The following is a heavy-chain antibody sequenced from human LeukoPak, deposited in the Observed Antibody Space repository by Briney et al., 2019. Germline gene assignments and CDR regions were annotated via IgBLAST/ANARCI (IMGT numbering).Heavy chain of an antibody. J-gene: IGHJ3*01. CDR2: INSDSGDT. Sequence: GASVKVSCKASGYSFTGYNLNWVRQAPGQGLEWMGWINSDSGDTKYAQKFQGRVTMTRDTSISTAYMELSSLMSDDMAVYYCARDQGDYDCSSPTCYGGGFDFWGQGTMVTVSS. V-gene: IGHV1-2*02. D-gene: IGHD2-2*01. CDR1: GYSFTGYN. CDR3: ARDQGDYDCSSPTCYGGGFDF.